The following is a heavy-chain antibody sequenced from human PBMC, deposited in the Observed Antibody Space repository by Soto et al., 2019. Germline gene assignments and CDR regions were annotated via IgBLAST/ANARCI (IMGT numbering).Heavy chain of an antibody. Sequence: WIWIRQPPGKGLEWIGYIYDSGSTYYNPSLKSRVTITLDRSKNQFSLELSSVTAADTAVYYCARGGAGSGYYLFDYWGQGTLVTVSS. D-gene: IGHD3-22*01. V-gene: IGHV4-30-2*01. J-gene: IGHJ4*02. CDR2: IYDSGST. CDR3: ARGGAGSGYYLFDY.